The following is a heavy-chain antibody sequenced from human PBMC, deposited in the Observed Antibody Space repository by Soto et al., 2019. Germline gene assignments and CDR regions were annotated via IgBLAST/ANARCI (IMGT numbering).Heavy chain of an antibody. D-gene: IGHD3-16*01. CDR1: GGSLSSAAYY. CDR3: ARVSAYSYYLCSVDF. V-gene: IGHV4-30-4*01. Sequence: PSETLSLTCTVSGGSLSSAAYYWTWIPQPPGKGLEWIRYIYYSGRTYYSPFLKSRVTTSVDTSQNQFSLKLSSATAADTAVYYCARVSAYSYYLCSVDFWGQGTTVTVSS. J-gene: IGHJ4*02. CDR2: IYYSGRT.